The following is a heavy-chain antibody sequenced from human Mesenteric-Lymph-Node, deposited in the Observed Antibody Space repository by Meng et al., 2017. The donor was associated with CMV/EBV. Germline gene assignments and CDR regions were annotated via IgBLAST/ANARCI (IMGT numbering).Heavy chain of an antibody. Sequence: SETLSLTCTVSGGSISSSRYYWGWIRQPPGKGLEWIGSVYYSGSTYYNPSLKSRVTISVDTSKNHFSLKLSSVTAADTAMYYCAREVMGVVRLGYGDPLGFDYWGQGTLVTVSS. J-gene: IGHJ4*02. V-gene: IGHV4-39*07. CDR1: GGSISSSRYY. CDR3: AREVMGVVRLGYGDPLGFDY. D-gene: IGHD4-17*01. CDR2: VYYSGST.